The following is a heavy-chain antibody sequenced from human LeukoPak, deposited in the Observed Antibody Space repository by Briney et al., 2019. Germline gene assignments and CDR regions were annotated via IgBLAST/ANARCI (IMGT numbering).Heavy chain of an antibody. V-gene: IGHV1-58*01. CDR3: AAGMVLLGSRPPSFDY. CDR1: GFTFTSSA. Sequence: SVKVSCKASGFTFTSSAVQWVRQARGERLEWIGWIVVGSGNTDYAQKFQERVTITRDMSTSTAYMELSSLRSEDTAVYYCAAGMVLLGSRPPSFDYWGQGTLVTVSS. D-gene: IGHD6-6*01. J-gene: IGHJ4*02. CDR2: IVVGSGNT.